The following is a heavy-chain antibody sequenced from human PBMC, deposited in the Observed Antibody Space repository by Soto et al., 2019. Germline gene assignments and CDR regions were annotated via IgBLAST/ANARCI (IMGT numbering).Heavy chain of an antibody. D-gene: IGHD5-12*01. CDR1: GGTFSSYA. CDR2: IILIFGTA. V-gene: IGHV1-69*13. Sequence: SVKVSCKASGGTFSSYAISWVRQAPGQGLEWMGGIILIFGTANYAQKFQGRVTITADESTSTAYMELSSLRSEDTAVYYCARPNSGYDWNQFDYWGQGTLVTVYS. J-gene: IGHJ4*02. CDR3: ARPNSGYDWNQFDY.